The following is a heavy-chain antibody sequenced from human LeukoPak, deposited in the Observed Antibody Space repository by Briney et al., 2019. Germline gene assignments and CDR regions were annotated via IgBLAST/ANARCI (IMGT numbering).Heavy chain of an antibody. CDR3: AKDLLYDSSGYVYYYYYYGMDV. Sequence: GRSLRLSCAASGFTFSSYGMHWVRQAPGKGLEWVAVISYDGSNKYYADSVKGRFTISRDNSKNTLYLQMNSLRAEDTAVYYCAKDLLYDSSGYVYYYYYYGMDVWGQGTTVTVSS. CDR1: GFTFSSYG. CDR2: ISYDGSNK. J-gene: IGHJ6*02. V-gene: IGHV3-30*18. D-gene: IGHD3-22*01.